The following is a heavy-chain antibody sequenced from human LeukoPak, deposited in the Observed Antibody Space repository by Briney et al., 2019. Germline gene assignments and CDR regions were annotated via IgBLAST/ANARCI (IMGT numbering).Heavy chain of an antibody. CDR2: ISGSGGST. J-gene: IGHJ4*02. CDR3: AKSTQYGYTPGY. Sequence: TGGSLRLSCAASGFTFSSYEMNWVRQAPGKGLEWVSAISGSGGSTYYADSVKGRFTISRDNSKNTLYLQMNSLRAEDTAVYYCAKSTQYGYTPGYWGQGTLVTVSS. D-gene: IGHD5-24*01. V-gene: IGHV3-23*01. CDR1: GFTFSSYE.